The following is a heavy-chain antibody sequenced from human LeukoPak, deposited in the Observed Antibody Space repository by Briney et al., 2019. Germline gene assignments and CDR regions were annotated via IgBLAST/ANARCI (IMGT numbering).Heavy chain of an antibody. Sequence: SVTVSCKASGGTFSSYAISWVRQAPGQGLEWMGRIIPILGIANYAQKFQGRVTITADKSTSTAYMELSSLRSEDTAVYYCAREALSDYYDSSGYLGNDYWGQGTLVTVSS. CDR2: IIPILGIA. V-gene: IGHV1-69*04. CDR1: GGTFSSYA. D-gene: IGHD3-22*01. CDR3: AREALSDYYDSSGYLGNDY. J-gene: IGHJ4*02.